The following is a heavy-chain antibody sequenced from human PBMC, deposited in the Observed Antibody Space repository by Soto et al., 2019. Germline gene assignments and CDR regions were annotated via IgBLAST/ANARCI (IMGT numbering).Heavy chain of an antibody. CDR3: AVFIGTGYYYIYS. CDR2: ISDSGVNT. J-gene: IGHJ4*02. Sequence: GGSLRLSCVASGFSFGSYSMNWVRQAPGKGLEWVSRISDSGVNTNYADSMRGRFTISRDNSKNTLYLQMNSLRVEDTAVYYCAVFIGTGYYYIYSWGKGTVVTXSS. CDR1: GFSFGSYS. D-gene: IGHD3-9*01. V-gene: IGHV3-23*01.